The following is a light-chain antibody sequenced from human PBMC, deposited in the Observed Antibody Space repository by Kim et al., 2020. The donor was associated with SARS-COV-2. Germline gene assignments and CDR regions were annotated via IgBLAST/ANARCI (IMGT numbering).Light chain of an antibody. J-gene: IGLJ1*01. CDR2: EVS. V-gene: IGLV2-8*01. CDR1: GRDFGVYND. Sequence: SPGQADNISRVGGGRDFGVYNDGARNKQHKGKAPKLMIYEVSKGPSGVPERFSGSKSGNTASLTGSGLQAEDEADDYSSSYAGKVFGTGTKVTVL. CDR3: SSYAGKV.